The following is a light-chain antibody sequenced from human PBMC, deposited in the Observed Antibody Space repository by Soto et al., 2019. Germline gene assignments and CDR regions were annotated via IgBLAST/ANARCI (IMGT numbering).Light chain of an antibody. J-gene: IGLJ1*01. CDR1: SSDVGGYNY. CDR3: SSYTSSSTNYV. CDR2: DVS. V-gene: IGLV2-14*01. Sequence: QSALNQPASVSGSPGQSITISCTGTSSDVGGYNYVSWYQQHPGKAPKLMIYDVSNRPSGVSNRFSGSKSGNTASLTISGLQAEDEADYYCSSYTSSSTNYVFGTGTKLTVL.